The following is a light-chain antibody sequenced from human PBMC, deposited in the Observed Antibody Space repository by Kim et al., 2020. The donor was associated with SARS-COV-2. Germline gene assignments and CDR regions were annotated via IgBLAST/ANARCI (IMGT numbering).Light chain of an antibody. Sequence: DIQMTQSPSTLSASIGDRVAITCRASQTVSSWLVWYQQKPGKAPNLLIYEASTLESGVPSRFSGSGSETEFTLTISSLQPDDFATYYCQQYKSYPLTFGQGTQVDIK. J-gene: IGKJ1*01. CDR1: QTVSSW. CDR2: EAS. CDR3: QQYKSYPLT. V-gene: IGKV1-5*01.